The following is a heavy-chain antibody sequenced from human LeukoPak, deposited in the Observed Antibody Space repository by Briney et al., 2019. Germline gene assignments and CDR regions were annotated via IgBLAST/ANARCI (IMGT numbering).Heavy chain of an antibody. CDR1: GFTFSSYA. Sequence: GGSLRLSCAASGFTFSSYAMSWVRQAPGKGLEWVSYISSSGSTIYYADSVKGRFTISRDNAKNSLYLQMNSLRAEDTAVYYCARGESITYDSSGYYYWGQGTLVTVSS. J-gene: IGHJ4*02. D-gene: IGHD3-22*01. CDR2: ISSSGSTI. CDR3: ARGESITYDSSGYYY. V-gene: IGHV3-48*04.